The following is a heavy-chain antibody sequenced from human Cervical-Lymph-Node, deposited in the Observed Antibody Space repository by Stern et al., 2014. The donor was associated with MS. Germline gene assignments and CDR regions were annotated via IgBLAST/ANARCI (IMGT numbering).Heavy chain of an antibody. D-gene: IGHD6-13*01. CDR1: GFTFSSYA. Sequence: VQLVESGGGVVQPGWSLRLSCAASGFTFSSYALHWVRQTPGTGLEWVGRILHDGRNEHYADSVKGRITIYRDNSKNTLYLQMNSLKPEDTAVYYCARDRGSSSWYSGWIDSWGQGTLVIAS. J-gene: IGHJ5*01. CDR3: ARDRGSSSWYSGWIDS. V-gene: IGHV3-30*01. CDR2: ILHDGRNE.